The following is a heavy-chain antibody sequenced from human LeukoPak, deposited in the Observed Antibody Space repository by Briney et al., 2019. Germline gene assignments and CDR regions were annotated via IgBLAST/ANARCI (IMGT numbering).Heavy chain of an antibody. J-gene: IGHJ4*02. D-gene: IGHD3-16*01. CDR3: TRANGYGLIDY. V-gene: IGHV4-39*01. CDR2: IYYSGST. CDR1: GASISSSSYY. Sequence: SETLSLTCTVSGASISSSSYYWGWVRQPPGKGLEWIGSIYYSGSTYYNPSLKSRVTISVDTSKNQFSLKLSSVTAADTAMYYCTRANGYGLIDYWGQGTLVTVSS.